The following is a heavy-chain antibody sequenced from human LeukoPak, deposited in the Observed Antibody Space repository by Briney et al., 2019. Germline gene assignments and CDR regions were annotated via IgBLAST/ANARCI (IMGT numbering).Heavy chain of an antibody. V-gene: IGHV4-31*03. CDR1: GGSISSGGYY. D-gene: IGHD3-22*01. Sequence: SQPLSLTCTVSGGSISSGGYYWSWIRQHPGKGLEWIGYIYYSGSTYYNPSLKSRVTISVDTSKNQFSLKLSSVTAADTAVYYCARTHSSGYYWYFDLWGRGTLVTVSS. CDR2: IYYSGST. J-gene: IGHJ2*01. CDR3: ARTHSSGYYWYFDL.